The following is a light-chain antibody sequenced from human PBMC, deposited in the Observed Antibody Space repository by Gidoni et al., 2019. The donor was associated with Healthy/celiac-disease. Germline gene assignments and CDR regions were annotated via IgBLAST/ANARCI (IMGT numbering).Light chain of an antibody. V-gene: IGKV3-15*01. Sequence: EIVMTQSPATLSVSPGERATLSCRASQSVSSNLAWYQQKPGQAPRLLIYGASTRATGIPASVSGSGSGTEFTLTISSLQPEDFAVYYCQQYNNWPSYTFGQGTKLEIK. CDR2: GAS. J-gene: IGKJ2*01. CDR1: QSVSSN. CDR3: QQYNNWPSYT.